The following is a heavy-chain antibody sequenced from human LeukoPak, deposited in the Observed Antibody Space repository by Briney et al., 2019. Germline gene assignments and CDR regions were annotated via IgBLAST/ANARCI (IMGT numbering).Heavy chain of an antibody. CDR3: ARDTAVSDFDY. J-gene: IGHJ4*02. CDR2: ISSSGNYI. D-gene: IGHD4-23*01. Sequence: LGGSLRLSCAASGFTFSSYSMDWVRQAPGKGLEWVSSISSSGNYIYYADSMKGRFTISRDNAKNSLYLQMNSLRAEDTAVYYCARDTAVSDFDYWGRGTLVTVSS. CDR1: GFTFSSYS. V-gene: IGHV3-21*01.